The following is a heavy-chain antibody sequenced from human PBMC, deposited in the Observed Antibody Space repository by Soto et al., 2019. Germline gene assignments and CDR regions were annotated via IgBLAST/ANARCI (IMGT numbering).Heavy chain of an antibody. V-gene: IGHV3-48*04. CDR3: ARDHANCGGDCYTNLFDP. Sequence: PGGSLRLSCAASGFTFGSYAMDWVRQAPGKGLEWVSYISPDGGNVYYADSVKGRFTISRDNAKNTLYLQMNSLRAEDTALYYCARDHANCGGDCYTNLFDPWGQGTMVTVSS. J-gene: IGHJ5*02. D-gene: IGHD2-21*02. CDR1: GFTFGSYA. CDR2: ISPDGGNV.